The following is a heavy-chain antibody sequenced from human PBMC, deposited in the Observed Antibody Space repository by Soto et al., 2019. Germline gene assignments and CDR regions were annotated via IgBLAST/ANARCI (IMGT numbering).Heavy chain of an antibody. Sequence: QGQLVQSGAEVKKPGSSVKVSCKASGGTFSNYAFSWVRQAHGQGLEWMGGILPIFTTATYAPKFQDRVTITADESTSTVYMDLSSLRSEDTALYYCAKDIGFQQHLFVFDNWGQGTLVTVSS. CDR3: AKDIGFQQHLFVFDN. CDR1: GGTFSNYA. CDR2: ILPIFTTA. V-gene: IGHV1-69*01. D-gene: IGHD6-13*01. J-gene: IGHJ4*02.